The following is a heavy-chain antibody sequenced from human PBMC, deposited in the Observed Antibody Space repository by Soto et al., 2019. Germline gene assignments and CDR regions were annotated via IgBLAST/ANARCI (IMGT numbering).Heavy chain of an antibody. V-gene: IGHV1-46*03. CDR1: GYTFTSYY. CDR3: ASSSPGSRTLMDI. Sequence: ASVKVSCKASGYTFTSYYMHWVRQAPGQGLEWMGIINPSGGSTSYAQKFQGRVTMTRDTSTSTVYMELSSLRSDDTAVYYCASSSPGSRTLMDIWGQGTMVTVSS. J-gene: IGHJ3*02. CDR2: INPSGGST. D-gene: IGHD6-13*01.